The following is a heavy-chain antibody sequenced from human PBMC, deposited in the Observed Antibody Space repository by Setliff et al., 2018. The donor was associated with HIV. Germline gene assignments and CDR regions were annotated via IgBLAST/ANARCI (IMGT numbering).Heavy chain of an antibody. CDR2: LYYDGNT. CDR1: AYSIRNGYY. J-gene: IGHJ4*02. V-gene: IGHV4-38-2*02. Sequence: SETLSLTCTVSAYSIRNGYYWGWIRQSPGKGLEWIGTLYYDGNTYYNPSLKSRVTMSVDTSKNQFSLNLNSVTAADTAVYYCARETIRSGHPSEAGFDFWGQGALVTVST. D-gene: IGHD6-19*01. CDR3: ARETIRSGHPSEAGFDF.